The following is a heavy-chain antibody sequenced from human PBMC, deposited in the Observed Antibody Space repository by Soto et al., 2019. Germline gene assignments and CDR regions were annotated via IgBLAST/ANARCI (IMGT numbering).Heavy chain of an antibody. J-gene: IGHJ6*02. CDR3: ARDPFWSGFHGMDV. CDR1: GFTFSDYY. V-gene: IGHV3-11*01. CDR2: ISSTGSTI. D-gene: IGHD3-3*01. Sequence: QVQLVESGGGLVKPGGSLRLSCAASGFTFSDYYMNWIGQAPGKGLEWVSHISSTGSTIYYADSVKGRFTISRDNLYNSLYLQMNSLRGEDTAVYYCARDPFWSGFHGMDVWGQGTTVTVSS.